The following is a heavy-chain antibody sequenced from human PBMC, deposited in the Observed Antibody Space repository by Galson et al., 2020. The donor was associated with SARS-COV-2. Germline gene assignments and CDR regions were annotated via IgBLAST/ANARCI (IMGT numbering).Heavy chain of an antibody. CDR3: ARLHYGDDATEAFDI. J-gene: IGHJ3*02. Sequence: SQTLSLPCAVSGTSISRGSYSWNWIRQPPGKGLEWIGYISHSGGTYYNPSLKSRVTISGDRSKNQFSLRLSSVTAADTAVYYCARLHYGDDATEAFDIWGPGTRVTVAS. CDR2: ISHSGGT. D-gene: IGHD4-17*01. CDR1: GTSISRGSYS. V-gene: IGHV4-30-2*01.